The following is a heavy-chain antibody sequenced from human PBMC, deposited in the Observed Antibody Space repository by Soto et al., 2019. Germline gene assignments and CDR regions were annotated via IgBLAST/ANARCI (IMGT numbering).Heavy chain of an antibody. V-gene: IGHV4-34*01. CDR1: GWSFSGYY. Sequence: QVQLQQWGAGLLKPSETLSLTCAVYGWSFSGYYWSWIRQPPGKGLEWMGEINHSGSTNYNPSLTSRVTISVDTSKNQFSLKLSSVTAADTAVYYCARVGSTSFYHRSFDYWGQGTLVTVSS. D-gene: IGHD2-2*01. J-gene: IGHJ4*02. CDR2: INHSGST. CDR3: ARVGSTSFYHRSFDY.